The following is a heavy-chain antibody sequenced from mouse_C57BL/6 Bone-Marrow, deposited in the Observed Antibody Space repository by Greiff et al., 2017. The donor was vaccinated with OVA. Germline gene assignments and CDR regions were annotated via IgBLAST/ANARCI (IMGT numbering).Heavy chain of an antibody. Sequence: QVQLQQSGAELVRPGTSVKVSCKASGYAFTNYLIEWVKQRPGQGLEWIGVINPGSGGTNYNEKFKGKATLTADKSSSTAYMQLSSLTSEDYAVYFCARGRGLYDGYFQAWFAYWGQGTLVTVSA. J-gene: IGHJ3*01. CDR3: ARGRGLYDGYFQAWFAY. V-gene: IGHV1-54*01. CDR1: GYAFTNYL. D-gene: IGHD2-3*01. CDR2: INPGSGGT.